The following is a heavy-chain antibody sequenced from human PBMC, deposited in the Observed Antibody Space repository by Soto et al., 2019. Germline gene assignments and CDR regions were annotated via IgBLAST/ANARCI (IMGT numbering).Heavy chain of an antibody. CDR1: GGSISSSSYY. D-gene: IGHD6-19*01. Sequence: PSETLSLTCTVSGGSISSSSYYWGWIRQPPGKGLEWIGSIYYSGSTYYNPSLKSRVTISVDTSKNQFSLKLSSVTAADTAVYYCASLYIAVAGPWDYYYYYMDVWGKGTTVTVSS. CDR2: IYYSGST. J-gene: IGHJ6*03. V-gene: IGHV4-39*01. CDR3: ASLYIAVAGPWDYYYYYMDV.